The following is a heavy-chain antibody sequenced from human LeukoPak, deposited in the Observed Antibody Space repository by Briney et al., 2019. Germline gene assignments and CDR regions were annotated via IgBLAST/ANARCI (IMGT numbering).Heavy chain of an antibody. V-gene: IGHV1-2*02. CDR3: ARDSIVARVTHFDY. D-gene: IGHD3-10*01. CDR1: GYTFTGYY. J-gene: IGHJ4*02. Sequence: GASVKVSCKASGYTFTGYYMHWVRQAPGQGLEWMGWINPNSGGANYAQKFQGRVTMTRDTSISTAYMELSRLRSDDTAIYYCARDSIVARVTHFDYWGQGTLVTVSS. CDR2: INPNSGGA.